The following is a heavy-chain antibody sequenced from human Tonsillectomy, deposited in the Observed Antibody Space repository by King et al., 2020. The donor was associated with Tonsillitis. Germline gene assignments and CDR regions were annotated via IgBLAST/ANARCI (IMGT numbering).Heavy chain of an antibody. Sequence: VTLKESGPALVKPTQTLTLTCTFSGFSLSTSGMCVSWIRQPPGKALEWLARIDWDDDKYYSTSLKTRLTISKDTSKNQVVLTMTNMDPVDTATYYCARIPIMVRGNRYYYYYGMDVWGQGTTVTVSS. CDR2: IDWDDDK. D-gene: IGHD3-10*01. J-gene: IGHJ6*02. CDR3: ARIPIMVRGNRYYYYYGMDV. V-gene: IGHV2-70*11. CDR1: GFSLSTSGMC.